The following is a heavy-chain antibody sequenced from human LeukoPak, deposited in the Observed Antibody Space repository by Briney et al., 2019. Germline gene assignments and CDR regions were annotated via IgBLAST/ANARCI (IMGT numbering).Heavy chain of an antibody. J-gene: IGHJ4*02. CDR1: GFTFSSYA. D-gene: IGHD6-19*01. Sequence: GGSLRLSCTAPGFTFSSYAIHWIRQAPGKGLEWVALVWHDGSNRYYADSVKGRFTISRDNSKNTVYLQMNSLRAEDTAVYYCASHPLSSGDYFDYWGQGTLVTVSS. CDR2: VWHDGSNR. V-gene: IGHV3-33*01. CDR3: ASHPLSSGDYFDY.